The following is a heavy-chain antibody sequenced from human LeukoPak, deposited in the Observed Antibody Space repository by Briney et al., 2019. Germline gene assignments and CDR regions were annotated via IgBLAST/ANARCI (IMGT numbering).Heavy chain of an antibody. CDR3: ARGGPGCTNGVCQAGWFDP. V-gene: IGHV4-34*01. Sequence: PSETLSLTCAVYGGSFSGYYWSWIRQPPGKGLEWIGEINHSGSTNYNPSLKSRVTISVDTSKNQFSLKLSSVTAADTAVYYCARGGPGCTNGVCQAGWFDPWGQGTLVTVSS. CDR2: INHSGST. CDR1: GGSFSGYY. J-gene: IGHJ5*02. D-gene: IGHD2-8*01.